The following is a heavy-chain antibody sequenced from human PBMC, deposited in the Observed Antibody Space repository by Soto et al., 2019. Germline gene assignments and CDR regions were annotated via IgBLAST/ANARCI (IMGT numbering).Heavy chain of an antibody. Sequence: PGGSLRLSCAASGFTFSSYAMSWVRQAPGKGLKWVSAISGSGGSTYYADSVKGRFTISRDNSKNTLYLQMNSLRAEDTAVYYCAKVAYYYDSGGYYSGYFDYWGQGTLVTVSS. CDR1: GFTFSSYA. CDR2: ISGSGGST. V-gene: IGHV3-23*01. D-gene: IGHD3-22*01. CDR3: AKVAYYYDSGGYYSGYFDY. J-gene: IGHJ4*02.